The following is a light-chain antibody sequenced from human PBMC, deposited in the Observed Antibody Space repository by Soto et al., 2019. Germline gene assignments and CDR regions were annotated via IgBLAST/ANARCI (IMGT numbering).Light chain of an antibody. CDR3: SSYTTIKTVV. Sequence: QSVLTQPASVSGSPGQSITISCTGTNNLVSWYQHHPGKAPKLIIFEVSNRPSGISDRFSGFKSANTAYLTISGVQPEDEADYHCSSYTTIKTVVFGGGTKVTVL. V-gene: IGLV2-14*01. CDR2: EVS. J-gene: IGLJ2*01. CDR1: NNL.